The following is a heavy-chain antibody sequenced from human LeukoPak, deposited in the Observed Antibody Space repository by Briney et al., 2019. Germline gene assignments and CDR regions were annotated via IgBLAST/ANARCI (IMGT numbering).Heavy chain of an antibody. V-gene: IGHV4-4*07. CDR2: ILPSGAT. CDR3: ARGLTNTLDYDILTGYQPANWFDP. CDR1: GGSISRWF. D-gene: IGHD3-9*01. Sequence: SETLSLTCTVSGGSISRWFWSWIRQSAGEGLEWIGRILPSGATNYNPSLKSRVTMSVDTSKNQFSLKLSSVTAADTAVYYCARGLTNTLDYDILTGYQPANWFDPWGQGTLVTVSS. J-gene: IGHJ5*02.